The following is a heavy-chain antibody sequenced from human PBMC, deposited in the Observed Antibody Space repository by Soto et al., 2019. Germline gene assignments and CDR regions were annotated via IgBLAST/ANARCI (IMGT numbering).Heavy chain of an antibody. CDR3: ATVPPRIVVVLAEFPT. CDR1: GTSISSTYW. Sequence: QVQLKQSGPGLVRPSGTLSLTCVVPGTSISSTYWWAWVRQSPGKGLEWIGEIYHTGITKYNPSLKSRVSMSIDKSNNQFSLKLTSVTAADTAIYYCATVPPRIVVVLAEFPTWGQGTLVTVSS. V-gene: IGHV4-4*02. CDR2: IYHTGIT. D-gene: IGHD2-21*01. J-gene: IGHJ4*02.